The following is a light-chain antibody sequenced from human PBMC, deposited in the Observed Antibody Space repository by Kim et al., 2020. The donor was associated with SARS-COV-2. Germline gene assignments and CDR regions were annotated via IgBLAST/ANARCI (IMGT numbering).Light chain of an antibody. Sequence: SPGERVTLSCGASQSVKNRLAGYQQRPGQAPRLLIYGASTRATDISARCSGSGSGTEFTLTIRSLQSEDLAVYYCQQYNDWPLRTFGGGTKVDIK. CDR3: QQYNDWPLRT. V-gene: IGKV3-15*01. CDR2: GAS. J-gene: IGKJ4*01. CDR1: QSVKNR.